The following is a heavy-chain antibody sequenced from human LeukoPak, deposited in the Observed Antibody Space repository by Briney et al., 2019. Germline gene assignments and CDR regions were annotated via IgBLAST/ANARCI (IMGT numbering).Heavy chain of an antibody. CDR1: GFTFSSYA. D-gene: IGHD5-24*01. CDR2: ISYDGSNK. J-gene: IGHJ4*02. Sequence: GGSLRLSCAASGFTFSSYATHWVRQAPGKGLEWVAVISYDGSNKYYADSVKGRFTISRDNSKNTLYLQMNSLRAEDTAVYYCARDKSNGYNYFDYWGQGTLVTVSS. CDR3: ARDKSNGYNYFDY. V-gene: IGHV3-30*04.